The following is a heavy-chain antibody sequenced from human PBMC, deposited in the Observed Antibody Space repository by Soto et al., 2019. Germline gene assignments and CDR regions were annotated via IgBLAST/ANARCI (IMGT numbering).Heavy chain of an antibody. D-gene: IGHD2-8*01. J-gene: IGHJ3*02. CDR1: GYTFTSYG. CDR3: ARDRIVLMVYPPAADAFDI. CDR2: ISAYNGNT. Sequence: ASVKVSCKASGYTFTSYGLSWVRQAPGQGLEWMGWISAYNGNTNYAQKLQGRVTMTTDTSTSTAYMELRSLRSDDTAVYYCARDRIVLMVYPPAADAFDIWGQGTMVTVS. V-gene: IGHV1-18*01.